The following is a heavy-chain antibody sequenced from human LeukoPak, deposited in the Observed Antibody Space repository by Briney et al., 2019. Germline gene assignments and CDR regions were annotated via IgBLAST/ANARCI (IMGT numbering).Heavy chain of an antibody. CDR1: GFTFDDYT. J-gene: IGHJ6*03. V-gene: IGHV3-43*01. D-gene: IGHD3-3*01. CDR2: ISWDGGNT. Sequence: GGSLRLSCAASGFTFDDYTMHWVRPAPGKGLEWVSLISWDGGNTYYADSVKGRFTISRDNSKNSLYLQMNSLRTEDTALYYCARGRRSGYYTYYYYYYMDVWGKGTTVTVSS. CDR3: ARGRRSGYYTYYYYYYMDV.